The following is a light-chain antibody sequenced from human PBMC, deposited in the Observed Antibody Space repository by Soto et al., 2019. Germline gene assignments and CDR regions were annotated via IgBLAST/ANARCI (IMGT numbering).Light chain of an antibody. Sequence: IQMTQSPSSLSASVGDRVTITCRASYDINIYLAWYQQRPGTVPKLLIYTASTLQSGVPSRFSGSRFGTDFTLTITSLQPEDVATYYCQNYNTAPIAFGQGTRLEI. CDR3: QNYNTAPIA. CDR2: TAS. J-gene: IGKJ5*01. CDR1: YDINIY. V-gene: IGKV1-27*01.